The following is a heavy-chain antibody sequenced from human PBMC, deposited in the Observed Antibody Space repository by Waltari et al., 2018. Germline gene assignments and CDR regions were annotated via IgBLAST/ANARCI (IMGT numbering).Heavy chain of an antibody. CDR2: FDPEDGET. CDR3: ATDQGGAVTTGNHDAFDI. V-gene: IGHV1-24*01. J-gene: IGHJ3*02. D-gene: IGHD4-17*01. Sequence: QVQLVQSGAEVKKPGASVKVSCKVSGYTLTELSMHWVRQAPGKGLEWMGGFDPEDGETIDAQKFQGRVTMTEDTSTDTAYMELSSLRSEDTAVYYCATDQGGAVTTGNHDAFDIWGQGTMVTVSS. CDR1: GYTLTELS.